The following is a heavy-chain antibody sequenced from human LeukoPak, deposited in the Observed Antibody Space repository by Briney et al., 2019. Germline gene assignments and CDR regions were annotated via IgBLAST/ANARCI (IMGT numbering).Heavy chain of an antibody. Sequence: ASVKVSCKVSGYTLTELSMHWVRQAPRKGLEWMGGFDPEDGETIYAQKFQGRVTMTEDTSTDTAYMELSSLRSEDTAVYYCATGGYGCSSTSCYRYFDYWGQGTLVTVSS. CDR3: ATGGYGCSSTSCYRYFDY. V-gene: IGHV1-24*01. D-gene: IGHD2-2*02. J-gene: IGHJ4*02. CDR1: GYTLTELS. CDR2: FDPEDGET.